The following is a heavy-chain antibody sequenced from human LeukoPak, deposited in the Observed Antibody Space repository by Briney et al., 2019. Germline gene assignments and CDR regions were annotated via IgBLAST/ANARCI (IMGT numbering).Heavy chain of an antibody. CDR2: INAGNGNT. V-gene: IGHV1-3*01. J-gene: IGHJ4*02. CDR1: GYTFTSYA. Sequence: GASVKVSCKASGYTFTSYAMHWVRQAPGQRLEWMGWINAGNGNTKYSQKFQGRVTITRDTSASTAYMELSSLRSEDTAVYYCARVNQRDYDSSGYYYGLGYWGQGTLVTVSS. D-gene: IGHD3-22*01. CDR3: ARVNQRDYDSSGYYYGLGY.